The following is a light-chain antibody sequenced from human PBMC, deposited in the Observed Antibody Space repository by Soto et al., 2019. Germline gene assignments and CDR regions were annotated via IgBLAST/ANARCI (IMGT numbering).Light chain of an antibody. CDR1: QSVNSY. J-gene: IGKJ4*01. CDR2: DAS. CDR3: QQRGSWPLT. Sequence: EIVLTQSPATLSLSPGERATLSCRASQSVNSYLAWYQQKPGQAPRLLIYDASNRATGVPSRFSGSASGTDFTLTISSLEPEDFAVYYCQQRGSWPLTFGGGTKVDIK. V-gene: IGKV3-11*01.